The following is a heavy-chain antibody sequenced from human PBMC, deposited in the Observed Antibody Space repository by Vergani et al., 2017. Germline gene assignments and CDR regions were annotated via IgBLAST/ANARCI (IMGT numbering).Heavy chain of an antibody. CDR2: FHVGGTT. Sequence: QVRLQESGPGLVKPSETLSLTCTVSGDSISSGSFYWTWIRQPAGKGLEWIGRFHVGGTTHYNPSLKSRVSISLDTSTNQFSLKLSSVTAADTAVYYCARELIYGGNSGWFDPWGQGTLVTVSS. CDR3: ARELIYGGNSGWFDP. J-gene: IGHJ5*02. V-gene: IGHV4-61*02. D-gene: IGHD4-23*01. CDR1: GDSISSGSFY.